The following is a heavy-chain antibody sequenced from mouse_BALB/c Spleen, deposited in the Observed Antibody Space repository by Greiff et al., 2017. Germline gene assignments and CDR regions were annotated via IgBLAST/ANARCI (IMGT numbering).Heavy chain of an antibody. V-gene: IGHV2-9*02. D-gene: IGHD4-1*01. CDR3: ARDKLTGTMDY. J-gene: IGHJ4*01. CDR1: GISLTRYG. CDR2: IWAGGST. Sequence: VQLQQSGPGLVAPSQSLSITCTVSGISLTRYGVHWVRQPPGKGLEWLGVIWAGGSTNYNSALMSRLSISKDNSKSQVFLKMNSLQTDDTAMYYCARDKLTGTMDYWGQGTSVTVSS.